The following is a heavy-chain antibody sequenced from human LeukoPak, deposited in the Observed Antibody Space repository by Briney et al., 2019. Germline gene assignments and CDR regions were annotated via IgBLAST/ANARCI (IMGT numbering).Heavy chain of an antibody. D-gene: IGHD3-22*01. V-gene: IGHV3-21*01. CDR2: ISSSSSFR. CDR1: GFNFSSYS. Sequence: TGGSLRLSCAASGFNFSSYSMNWVRQAPGKGLEWVSSISSSSSFRYYADSVKGQFTISRDNAKNSLYLQMNSLRAEDTAVYYCARESSGYFYWGQGTLVTVSS. J-gene: IGHJ4*02. CDR3: ARESSGYFY.